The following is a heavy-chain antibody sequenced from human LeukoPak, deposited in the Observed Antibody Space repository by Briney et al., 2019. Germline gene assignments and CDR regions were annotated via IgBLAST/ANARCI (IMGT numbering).Heavy chain of an antibody. Sequence: GGSLRLSCEATGFTFSSYGMHWVRQAPGKGLEWVAFIRYDGSNKYYADSVKGRFTISRDNSKNKLYVQMNSLRAEDTAVYYCARGTYYSDSSGFDYWGQGTLVTVSS. CDR3: ARGTYYSDSSGFDY. CDR1: GFTFSSYG. CDR2: IRYDGSNK. J-gene: IGHJ4*02. V-gene: IGHV3-30*02. D-gene: IGHD3-22*01.